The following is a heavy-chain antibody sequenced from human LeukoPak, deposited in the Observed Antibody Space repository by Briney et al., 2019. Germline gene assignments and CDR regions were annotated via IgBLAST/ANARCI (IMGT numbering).Heavy chain of an antibody. Sequence: EFQGRVTITRDTSASTAYMELSSLRSEDMAVYYCARGALTIFGVVTDYWGQGTLVTVSS. D-gene: IGHD3-3*01. V-gene: IGHV1-3*02. CDR3: ARGALTIFGVVTDY. J-gene: IGHJ4*02.